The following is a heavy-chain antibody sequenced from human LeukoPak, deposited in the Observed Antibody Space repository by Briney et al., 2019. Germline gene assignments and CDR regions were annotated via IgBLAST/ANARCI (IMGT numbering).Heavy chain of an antibody. D-gene: IGHD4-17*01. Sequence: ASVKVSCKAPGYTFTSYDINWVRQATGQGLEWMGWMNPNSGNTGYAQKFQGRVTMARNTSISTAYMELSSLRSEDTAVYYCARAGIYGDYASYYFDYWGQGTLVTVSS. CDR1: GYTFTSYD. CDR3: ARAGIYGDYASYYFDY. CDR2: MNPNSGNT. J-gene: IGHJ4*02. V-gene: IGHV1-8*01.